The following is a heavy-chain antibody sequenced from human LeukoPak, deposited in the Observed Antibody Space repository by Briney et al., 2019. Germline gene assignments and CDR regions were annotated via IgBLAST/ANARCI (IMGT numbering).Heavy chain of an antibody. CDR2: IYYSGST. CDR1: GGSISSGGYY. D-gene: IGHD3-10*01. Sequence: SETPSLTCTVSGGSISSGGYYWSWIRQHPGKGLEWIGYIYYSGSTYYNPSLKSRVTISVDTSKNQFSLKLSSVTAADTAVYYCARDPIWFGEPCWGQGTLVTVSS. V-gene: IGHV4-31*03. CDR3: ARDPIWFGEPC. J-gene: IGHJ4*02.